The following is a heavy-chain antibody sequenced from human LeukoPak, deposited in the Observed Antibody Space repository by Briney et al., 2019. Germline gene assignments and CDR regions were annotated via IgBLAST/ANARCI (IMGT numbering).Heavy chain of an antibody. CDR2: IIPIFGTA. D-gene: IGHD3-22*01. CDR3: ARVAFNYYDSSGYYADKNWFDP. V-gene: IGHV1-69*06. Sequence: SVKVSCKASGGTFSSYAISWVRQAPGQGLEWMGGIIPIFGTANYAQKFQGRVTITADKSTSTAYMELSSLRSEDTAVYYCARVAFNYYDSSGYYADKNWFDPWGQGTLVTVSS. J-gene: IGHJ5*02. CDR1: GGTFSSYA.